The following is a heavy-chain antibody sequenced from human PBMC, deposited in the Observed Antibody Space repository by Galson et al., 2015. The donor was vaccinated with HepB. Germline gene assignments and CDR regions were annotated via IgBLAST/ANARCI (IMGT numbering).Heavy chain of an antibody. V-gene: IGHV3-30*18. Sequence: SLRLACAAYGFAFSNYGMQWVRQAPGKGLGWLAVISYEGSVQYYADSVKGRLTISRDDSKTTLYLQMNSLRVEDTAVYYCAKERGYRGEHYGAHFDIWGQGTRVTVSS. CDR2: ISYEGSVQ. CDR1: GFAFSNYG. CDR3: AKERGYRGEHYGAHFDI. D-gene: IGHD2-21*01. J-gene: IGHJ3*02.